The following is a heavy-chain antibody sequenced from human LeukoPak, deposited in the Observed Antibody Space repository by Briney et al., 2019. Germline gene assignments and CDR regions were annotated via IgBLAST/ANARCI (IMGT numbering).Heavy chain of an antibody. J-gene: IGHJ4*02. CDR2: ISGSGGST. D-gene: IGHD3-10*01. Sequence: GGSLRLSCAASGFTFSSYGMSWVRQAPGKGLEWVSAISGSGGSTYYADSVKGRFTISTDNSKNTLYLQMNSLRAEDTAVYYCAKAPVYMVRGVTLDYWGQGTLVTVSS. CDR1: GFTFSSYG. CDR3: AKAPVYMVRGVTLDY. V-gene: IGHV3-23*01.